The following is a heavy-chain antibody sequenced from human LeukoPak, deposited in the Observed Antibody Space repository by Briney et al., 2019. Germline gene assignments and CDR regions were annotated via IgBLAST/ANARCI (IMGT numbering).Heavy chain of an antibody. V-gene: IGHV3-7*01. Sequence: PGGSLRFSCAASGFTFSHYWMTWVRQAPGKGLEWVAQINQDGSEEYYMDSVKARFTISRDNAKNSVFLQMNSLRAEDTAVYYCVRDGGVSGYDLLDYWGQGTLVTVSS. J-gene: IGHJ4*02. CDR2: INQDGSEE. CDR1: GFTFSHYW. CDR3: VRDGGVSGYDLLDY. D-gene: IGHD5-12*01.